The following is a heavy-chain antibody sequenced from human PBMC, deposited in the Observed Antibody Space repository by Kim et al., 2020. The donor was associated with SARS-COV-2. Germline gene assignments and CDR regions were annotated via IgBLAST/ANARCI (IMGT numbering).Heavy chain of an antibody. J-gene: IGHJ5*02. Sequence: GVTISVDTSKNQFSLKLSSVTAADTAVYYCARSVRGVILYSNWFDPWGQGTLVTVSS. V-gene: IGHV4-30-2*04. CDR3: ARSVRGVILYSNWFDP. D-gene: IGHD3-10*01.